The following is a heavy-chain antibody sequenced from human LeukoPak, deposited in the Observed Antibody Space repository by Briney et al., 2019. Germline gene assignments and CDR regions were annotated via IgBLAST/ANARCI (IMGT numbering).Heavy chain of an antibody. CDR1: GGSFSGYY. CDR3: ARHVAEGATDVFDY. J-gene: IGHJ4*02. V-gene: IGHV4-34*01. D-gene: IGHD1-26*01. CDR2: INHSGST. Sequence: SETLSLTCAVYGGSFSGYYWSWIRQPPGKGLEWIGEINHSGSTNYNPSLKSRVTISVDTSKNQFSLKLSSVTAADTAVYYCARHVAEGATDVFDYWGQGTLVTVSS.